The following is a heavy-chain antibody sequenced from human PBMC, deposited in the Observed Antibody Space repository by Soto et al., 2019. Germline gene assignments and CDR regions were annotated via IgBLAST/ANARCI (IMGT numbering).Heavy chain of an antibody. D-gene: IGHD4-17*01. J-gene: IGHJ2*01. CDR2: ISWNSGSI. CDR3: AKDIDYGGNFRYFDL. Sequence: EVQLVESGGGLVQPGRSLRLSCAASGFTFDDYAMHWVRQAPGKGLEWVSGISWNSGSIGYADSVKGRFTIPRDNAKNSLYLQMNSLRAEDTALYYCAKDIDYGGNFRYFDLWGRGTLVTVSS. CDR1: GFTFDDYA. V-gene: IGHV3-9*01.